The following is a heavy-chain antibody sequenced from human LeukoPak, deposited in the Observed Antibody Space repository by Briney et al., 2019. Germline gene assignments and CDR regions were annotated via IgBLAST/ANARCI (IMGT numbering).Heavy chain of an antibody. V-gene: IGHV1-2*02. CDR1: GYTFTGYY. CDR3: ARAHITTLITMVPFDTFDI. Sequence: GASVKVSCKASGYTFTGYYMHWVRQAPGQGLEWMGWINPNSGGTNYAQKFQGRVTMTRDTSISTAYMELSRLRSDDTAVYYCARAHITTLITMVPFDTFDIWGQGTMVTVSS. D-gene: IGHD3-10*01. CDR2: INPNSGGT. J-gene: IGHJ3*02.